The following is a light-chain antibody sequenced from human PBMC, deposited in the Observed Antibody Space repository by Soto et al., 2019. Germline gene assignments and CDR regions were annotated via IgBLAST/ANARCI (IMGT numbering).Light chain of an antibody. J-gene: IGLJ1*01. CDR3: SSYTTSDTLGV. CDR2: EVS. V-gene: IGLV2-14*01. CDR1: SSDVGAYNY. Sequence: QSALTQPASVSGSPGQSVTISCTGTSSDVGAYNYVSWYQLHPGKAPKLLISEVSNRPSGVSSRFSGFKSGNTASLTISGLQAEDEADYYCSSYTTSDTLGVFGTGTKLTVL.